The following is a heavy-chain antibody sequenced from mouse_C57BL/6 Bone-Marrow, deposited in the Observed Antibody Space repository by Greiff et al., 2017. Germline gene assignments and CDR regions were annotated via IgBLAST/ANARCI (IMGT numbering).Heavy chain of an antibody. Sequence: LQQPGAELVKPGASVKLSCKASGYTFTSYWMQWVKQRPGQGLEWIGEIDPSDSYTNYNQKFKGKATLTVDTSSSTAYMQLSSLTSEDSAVYYCARSGATRAWFAYWGQGTLVTVSA. D-gene: IGHD6-1*01. J-gene: IGHJ3*01. CDR3: ARSGATRAWFAY. V-gene: IGHV1-50*01. CDR2: IDPSDSYT. CDR1: GYTFTSYW.